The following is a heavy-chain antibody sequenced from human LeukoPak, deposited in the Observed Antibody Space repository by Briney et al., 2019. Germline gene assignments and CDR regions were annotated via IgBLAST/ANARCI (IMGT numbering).Heavy chain of an antibody. D-gene: IGHD2-2*02. CDR3: ARGWRYCSSTSCYKGPRYYYMDV. J-gene: IGHJ6*03. CDR1: GYTFTSYD. V-gene: IGHV1-8*01. CDR2: MNPNSGNT. Sequence: ASVKVSCKASGYTFTSYDINWVRQATGQGLEWMGWMNPNSGNTGYAQKFQGRVTMTRNTSISTAYMELSSLRSEDTAVYYCARGWRYCSSTSCYKGPRYYYMDVWGKGTTVTVSS.